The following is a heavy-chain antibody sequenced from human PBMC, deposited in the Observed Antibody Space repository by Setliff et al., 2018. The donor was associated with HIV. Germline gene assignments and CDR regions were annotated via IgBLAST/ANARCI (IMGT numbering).Heavy chain of an antibody. CDR2: ISGYTGIT. CDR1: GYIFSHYG. J-gene: IGHJ5*02. V-gene: IGHV1-18*01. Sequence: ASVKVSRKISGYIFSHYGVTWVRQAPGQGLEYMGYISGYTGITHYAQSFQGRVTMTTDPSKYTAYMELRSLKYDDTAVYYCARDAGTGGPGRWVDPWGQGTMVTVSS. CDR3: ARDAGTGGPGRWVDP. D-gene: IGHD1-1*01.